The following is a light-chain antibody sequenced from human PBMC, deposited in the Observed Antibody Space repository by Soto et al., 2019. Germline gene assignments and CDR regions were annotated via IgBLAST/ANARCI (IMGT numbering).Light chain of an antibody. CDR2: KAS. Sequence: DIQMTQSPSTLSASVGDRVIITCRASQTISSWLAWYQQKPGNATKLLIYKASSLESGVPSRFSGSGSGTEFTLTISSLQPDDFATYYCQHYNNYLLTFGGGTKVEIK. V-gene: IGKV1-5*03. CDR3: QHYNNYLLT. CDR1: QTISSW. J-gene: IGKJ4*01.